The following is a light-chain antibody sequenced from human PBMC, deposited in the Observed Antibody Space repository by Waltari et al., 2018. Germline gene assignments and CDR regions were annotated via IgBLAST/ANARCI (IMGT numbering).Light chain of an antibody. V-gene: IGLV1-44*01. CDR1: SSNIGSNL. CDR2: RNN. CDR3: AAWDDSLSGKV. J-gene: IGLJ3*02. Sequence: QTVLTQPPSASGTPGQRVTISCSGSSSNIGSNLVNWYQQLPGTAPKLLVYRNNQRPPGVPDRFSGSKSGTSASLAISGLQSEDEADYYCAAWDDSLSGKVFGGGTKLTVL.